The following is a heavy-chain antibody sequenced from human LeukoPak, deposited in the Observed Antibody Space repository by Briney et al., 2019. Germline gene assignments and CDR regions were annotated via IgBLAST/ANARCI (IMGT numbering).Heavy chain of an antibody. CDR1: GFTFRNSA. CDR3: AKDSGAASDFDAFAV. V-gene: IGHV3-23*01. CDR2: ISGSGGST. J-gene: IGHJ3*01. D-gene: IGHD6-13*01. Sequence: GGSLRLSCAASGFTFRNSAMNWVRQSPGKGLEWVSGISGSGGSTYYADSVKGRFTISRDNSKNTLYLQMNSLRAEDSAGYYCAKDSGAASDFDAFAVWGQGTMVAVSS.